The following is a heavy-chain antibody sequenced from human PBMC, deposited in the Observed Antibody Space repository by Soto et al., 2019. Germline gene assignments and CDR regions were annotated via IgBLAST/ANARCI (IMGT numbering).Heavy chain of an antibody. Sequence: GGSLRLSCAASGFAFSNYEMNWVRQAPGKGLEWVSYISLSGSTIYYADSVKGRVTISRDDAKNSLYLQMDSRRADDTAVYYCARGSFSASPNFFDYWGQGTLVTVSS. D-gene: IGHD3-3*02. V-gene: IGHV3-48*03. CDR1: GFAFSNYE. CDR3: ARGSFSASPNFFDY. J-gene: IGHJ4*02. CDR2: ISLSGSTI.